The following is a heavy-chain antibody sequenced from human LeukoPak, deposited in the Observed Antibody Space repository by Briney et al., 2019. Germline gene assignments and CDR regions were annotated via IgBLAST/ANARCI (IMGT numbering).Heavy chain of an antibody. V-gene: IGHV3-48*01. J-gene: IGHJ4*02. CDR3: AKSGWLQPLPTY. CDR2: ISSSSSTI. Sequence: GGSLRLSCAASGFTFSSYSMNWVRQAPGKGLEWVSYISSSSSTIYYADSVKGRFTISRDNAKNSLSLQVNSLRAEDTAVYYCAKSGWLQPLPTYWGQETLVTVSS. CDR1: GFTFSSYS. D-gene: IGHD5-24*01.